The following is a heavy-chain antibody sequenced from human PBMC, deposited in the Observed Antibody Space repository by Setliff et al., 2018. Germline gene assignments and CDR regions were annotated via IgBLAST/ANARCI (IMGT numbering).Heavy chain of an antibody. CDR3: ARSGKFGMRFWFDQ. V-gene: IGHV1-2*02. D-gene: IGHD1-26*01. CDR2: INPNTGDT. J-gene: IGHJ5*02. CDR1: GNRFTDFF. Sequence: ASVKVSCKASGNRFTDFFLHWVRQAPGQGLEWMGWINPNTGDTHYAQKFQGRVTMTRDTSINTAYMELSSPTSDDTAFYYCARSGKFGMRFWFDQWGQGTLVTVSS.